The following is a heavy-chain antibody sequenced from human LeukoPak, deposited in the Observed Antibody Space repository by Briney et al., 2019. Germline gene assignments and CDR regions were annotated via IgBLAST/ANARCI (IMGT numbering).Heavy chain of an antibody. D-gene: IGHD3-22*01. Sequence: PGGSLRLSCAASGFTFSSYAMHWVRQAPGKGLEWVAVISYDGSNKYYADSVKGRFTISRDNSKNTLYLQMNSLRAEDAAVYYCARDNRYYDSSGYHYFDYWGQGTLVTVSS. V-gene: IGHV3-30-3*01. CDR3: ARDNRYYDSSGYHYFDY. CDR1: GFTFSSYA. CDR2: ISYDGSNK. J-gene: IGHJ4*02.